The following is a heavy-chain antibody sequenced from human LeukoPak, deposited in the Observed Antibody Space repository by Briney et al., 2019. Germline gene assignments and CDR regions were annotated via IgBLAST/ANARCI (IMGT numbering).Heavy chain of an antibody. V-gene: IGHV4-4*02. CDR1: GFILSSFW. CDR2: INHSGST. D-gene: IGHD6-13*01. CDR3: ARGEGSAAAAGFDY. Sequence: AGSLRLSCAASGFILSSFWMSWVRQVPGKGLEWIGEINHSGSTNYNPSLKSRVTISVDTSKNQFSLKLSSVTAADTAVYYCARGEGSAAAAGFDYWGQGTLVTVSS. J-gene: IGHJ4*02.